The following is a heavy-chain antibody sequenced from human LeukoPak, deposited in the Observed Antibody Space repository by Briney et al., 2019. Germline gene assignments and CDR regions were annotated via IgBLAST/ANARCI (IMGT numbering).Heavy chain of an antibody. CDR3: ARARGYYYGSGSYSSWFDP. Sequence: SQTLSLTCAISGDSVSSNSAAWSWIRQSPSRGLEWLARTYYRSKWYYDYAASVRSRITINPDTSQNQFSLKLSSVTAADTAVYYCARARGYYYGSGSYSSWFDPWGQGTLVTVSS. V-gene: IGHV6-1*01. CDR1: GDSVSSNSAA. CDR2: TYYRSKWYY. D-gene: IGHD3-10*01. J-gene: IGHJ5*02.